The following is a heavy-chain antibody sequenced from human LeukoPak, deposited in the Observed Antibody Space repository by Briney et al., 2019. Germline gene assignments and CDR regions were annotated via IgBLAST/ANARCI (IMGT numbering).Heavy chain of an antibody. D-gene: IGHD3-9*01. Sequence: GGSLRLSCVASGFTFSSYEMNWVRQAPGKGLEWVSYISSSGSTIYYADSVKGRFTISRDNAKNSLYLQMNSLRAEDTAVYYCARDGGRYYDILNDYYLDAFDMWGQGTMVTVSS. J-gene: IGHJ3*02. CDR1: GFTFSSYE. CDR2: ISSSGSTI. V-gene: IGHV3-48*03. CDR3: ARDGGRYYDILNDYYLDAFDM.